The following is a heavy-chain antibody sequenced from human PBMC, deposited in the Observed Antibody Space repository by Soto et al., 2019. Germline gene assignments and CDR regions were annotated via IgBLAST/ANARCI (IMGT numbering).Heavy chain of an antibody. J-gene: IGHJ4*02. D-gene: IGHD3-10*01. CDR2: IYYSGST. CDR1: GGSIRSGDYY. CDR3: ARPRRRGPPFDY. Sequence: QVQLQESGPGLVKPSQTLSLTCTVSGGSIRSGDYYWSWIRQPPGKGLESIGYIYYSGSTYYNPSRKSRFTLSVDTPTNQSSLKLSAVTAADTAVYYGARPRRRGPPFDYWGQGTLVTVSS. V-gene: IGHV4-30-4*01.